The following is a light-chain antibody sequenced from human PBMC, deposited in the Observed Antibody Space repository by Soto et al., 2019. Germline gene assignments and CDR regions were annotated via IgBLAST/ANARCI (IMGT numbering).Light chain of an antibody. CDR1: QSVSNN. CDR3: QVRTNWSIA. CDR2: DAS. J-gene: IGKJ5*01. V-gene: IGKV3-11*01. Sequence: EIVMTQSPATLSVSPGEKATLSCRASQSVSNNLAWYQQKPGQAPRLLIYDASNRATGIPARFSGTGSGTDFTLTINNLEPEDFAVYYCQVRTNWSIAFGRGTRLEI.